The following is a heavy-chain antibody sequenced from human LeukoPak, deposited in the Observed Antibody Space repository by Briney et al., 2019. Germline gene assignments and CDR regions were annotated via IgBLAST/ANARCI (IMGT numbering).Heavy chain of an antibody. CDR3: AKLGAYSSSWYGFFDY. V-gene: IGHV5-51*01. CDR1: GYSFSNYW. J-gene: IGHJ4*02. D-gene: IGHD6-13*01. Sequence: GESLKISCKGSGYSFSNYWIGWVRQMPGKGLEWMGIIYPGESETRYSPSVQGQVTISADKSITTAYLQRSSLKASDTAMYYCAKLGAYSSSWYGFFDYWGQGTLVAVSS. CDR2: IYPGESET.